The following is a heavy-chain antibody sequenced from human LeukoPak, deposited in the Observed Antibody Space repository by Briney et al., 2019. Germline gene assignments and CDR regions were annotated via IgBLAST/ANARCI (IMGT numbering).Heavy chain of an antibody. Sequence: PSETLSLTCTVSGGSISSYYWSWIRQPPGKGLEWIGYIYYSGSTNYNPSLKSRVTISVDTSKNQYSLKLSSVTAADTAVYSCARADTAMVPIDYWGQGTLVTVSS. J-gene: IGHJ4*02. CDR2: IYYSGST. D-gene: IGHD5-18*01. CDR3: ARADTAMVPIDY. CDR1: GGSISSYY. V-gene: IGHV4-59*01.